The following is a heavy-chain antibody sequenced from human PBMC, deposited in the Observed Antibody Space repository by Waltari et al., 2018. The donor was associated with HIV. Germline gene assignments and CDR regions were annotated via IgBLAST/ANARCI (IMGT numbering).Heavy chain of an antibody. CDR2: ISYYGDNN. Sequence: QVQLVESGGGVVQPGRSLRLSCAASGFTFSSYGMHWVRQAPGKGLEWVTVISYYGDNNYYADSVKGRFTISRDNSKNTLYLQMNSLRPEDTAVYYCARGASGWSPGYWGQGTLVTVSS. D-gene: IGHD6-19*01. V-gene: IGHV3-30*03. CDR3: ARGASGWSPGY. J-gene: IGHJ4*02. CDR1: GFTFSSYG.